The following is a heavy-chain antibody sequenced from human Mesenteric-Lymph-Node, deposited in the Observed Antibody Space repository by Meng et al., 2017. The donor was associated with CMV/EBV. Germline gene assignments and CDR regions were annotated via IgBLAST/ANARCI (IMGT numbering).Heavy chain of an antibody. CDR3: ARDRMFDP. Sequence: ESLKISCTVSGGSISSYYWSWIRQPPGKGLEWIGYIYYSGSTNYNPSLKSRVTISVDTSKNQFSLKLSSVTAADTAVYYCARDRMFDPWGQGTLVTVSS. D-gene: IGHD2-15*01. V-gene: IGHV4-59*01. CDR2: IYYSGST. J-gene: IGHJ5*02. CDR1: GGSISSYY.